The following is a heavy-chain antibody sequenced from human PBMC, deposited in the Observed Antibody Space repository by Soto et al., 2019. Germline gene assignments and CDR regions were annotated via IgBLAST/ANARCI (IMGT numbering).Heavy chain of an antibody. CDR2: IYYSGST. J-gene: IGHJ3*02. V-gene: IGHV4-31*03. Sequence: QVQLQESGPGLVKPSQTLSLTCTVSGGFISSGGYYWSWIRQHPGEGLEWIGYIYYSGSTYYNPSRKSRETTSVDTSKKQFPPKLNAVTAADTAVYYCARDRSRSSCSGGSGPDAFDIWGQGTMVTVSS. CDR3: ARDRSRSSCSGGSGPDAFDI. D-gene: IGHD2-15*01. CDR1: GGFISSGGYY.